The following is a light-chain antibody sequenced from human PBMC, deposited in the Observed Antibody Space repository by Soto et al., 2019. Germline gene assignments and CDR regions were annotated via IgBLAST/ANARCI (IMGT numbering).Light chain of an antibody. CDR3: PKYSSVHV. J-gene: IGKJ3*01. CDR2: AAS. V-gene: IGKV1-27*01. Sequence: DIQMTQSPTSLSASVGDRVTITCRASQDIRNFVAWYQQKPGKAPKLLIYAASTLQSEVPSRFSGSGSGTDFTLTINSLQAEDAANYSWPKYSSVHVFGPGTKVEIK. CDR1: QDIRNF.